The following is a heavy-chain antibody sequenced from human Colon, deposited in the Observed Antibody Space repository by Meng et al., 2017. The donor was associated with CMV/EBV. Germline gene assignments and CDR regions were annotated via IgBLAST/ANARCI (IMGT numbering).Heavy chain of an antibody. CDR3: ARIAAGDFWSVYYPFDY. Sequence: GESLKISCAASGFTFSRYTMSWVRQGPGKGLEWVSLVYSDDSSTYYSDSVKGRFTISRDYSKTTLYLQMNSLRAEDTAVYYCARIAAGDFWSVYYPFDYWGQGTLVTVSS. V-gene: IGHV3-23*03. D-gene: IGHD3-3*01. CDR1: GFTFSRYT. CDR2: VYSDDSST. J-gene: IGHJ4*02.